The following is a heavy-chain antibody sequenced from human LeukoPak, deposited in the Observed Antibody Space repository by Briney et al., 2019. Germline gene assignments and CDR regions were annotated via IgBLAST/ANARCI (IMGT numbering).Heavy chain of an antibody. CDR2: IYYSGST. CDR3: ARHFPGYSSSWYSWFDP. D-gene: IGHD6-13*01. J-gene: IGHJ5*02. CDR1: GGSISSYY. V-gene: IGHV4-59*08. Sequence: PSETLSLTCTVPGGSISSYYWSWIRQPPGKGLEWIGYIYYSGSTNYNPSPKSRVTISVDTSKNQFSLKLSSVTAADTAVYYCARHFPGYSSSWYSWFDPWGQGTLVTVSS.